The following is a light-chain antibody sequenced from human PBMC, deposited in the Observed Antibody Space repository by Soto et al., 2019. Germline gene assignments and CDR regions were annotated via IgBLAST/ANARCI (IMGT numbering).Light chain of an antibody. V-gene: IGKV3-11*01. CDR2: DVS. CDR3: QQYISSPRT. Sequence: EIVLTQSPATLSLSPGERVTLSCRASQSVSNSLAWYQQKPGQPPRLLIYDVSNRATGIPDRFSGSGSGTDFTVTISRLEPEDFAVYYCQQYISSPRTFGKGTKVEI. J-gene: IGKJ1*01. CDR1: QSVSNS.